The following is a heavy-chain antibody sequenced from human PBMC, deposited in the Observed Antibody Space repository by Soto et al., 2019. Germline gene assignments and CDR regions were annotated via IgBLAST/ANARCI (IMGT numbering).Heavy chain of an antibody. CDR1: GVSINRGDYY. V-gene: IGHV4-30-4*01. J-gene: IGHJ4*02. D-gene: IGHD3-3*01. CDR2: IYYNGDT. Sequence: QVRLQESGPKLVRPSQTLSLTCSVSGVSINRGDYYWSWIRQSPGRGLEWIGSIYYNGDTNYNPSLWSRVTMSVDTSKNQFFLDVQSVVAADTAVYFCAREGGDFVQVPYYWGQGTLITVSS. CDR3: AREGGDFVQVPYY.